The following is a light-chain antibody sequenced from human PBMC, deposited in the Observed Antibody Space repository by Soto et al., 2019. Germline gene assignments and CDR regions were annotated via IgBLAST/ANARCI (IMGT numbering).Light chain of an antibody. CDR1: QGISSY. CDR3: QQRSNWPLT. V-gene: IGKV1D-8*02. J-gene: IGKJ5*01. Sequence: IQMTQSPSSVSSSVVDRVTISCRMSQGISSYLAWYQQKPGKAPELLIYAASTLQSGVPSRFSGSGSGTDFTLTISSLEPEDFAVYYCQQRSNWPLTFGQGTRLEIK. CDR2: AAS.